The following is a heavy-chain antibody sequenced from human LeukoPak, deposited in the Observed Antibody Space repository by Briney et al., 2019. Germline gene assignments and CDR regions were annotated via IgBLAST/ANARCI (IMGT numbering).Heavy chain of an antibody. CDR1: GFRFNCYS. J-gene: IGHJ4*02. CDR3: ARQDRWVRGVGLDY. Sequence: GESLRLSCTASGFRFNCYSMGWLRLAPGKGLQWVSSISRSSAYKLYADSLKGRFTISRDNDKNSLYLQMNSLRAEDTAVYYCARQDRWVRGVGLDYWGQGILVTVSS. V-gene: IGHV3-21*01. D-gene: IGHD3-10*01. CDR2: ISRSSAYK.